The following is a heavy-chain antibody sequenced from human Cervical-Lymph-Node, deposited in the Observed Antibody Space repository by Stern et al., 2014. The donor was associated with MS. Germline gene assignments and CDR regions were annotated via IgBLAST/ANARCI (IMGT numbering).Heavy chain of an antibody. CDR3: SRSPYYDILTGYYGMDV. Sequence: QVQLFQPGGGVVQPGRSLRLSCEDSGFTFSDYAMHWVRQGPGKGLEWVAVISYDGTNKYCADSVKGRFTISRDNSKNTLYLQMNSLRAEDTAVYYCSRSPYYDILTGYYGMDVWGQGTTVTVSS. CDR1: GFTFSDYA. J-gene: IGHJ6*02. D-gene: IGHD3-9*01. CDR2: ISYDGTNK. V-gene: IGHV3-30*04.